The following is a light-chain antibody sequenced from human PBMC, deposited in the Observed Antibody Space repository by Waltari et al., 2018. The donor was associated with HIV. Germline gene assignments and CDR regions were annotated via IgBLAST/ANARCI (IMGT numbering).Light chain of an antibody. CDR3: GTWDTSLTAYV. CDR2: END. CDR1: TSNIATNS. V-gene: IGLV1-51*02. J-gene: IGLJ1*01. Sequence: QSILTQPLSVSAAPGHNVTISCSGTTSNIATNSVSRYQHPPGTAPKLLIFENDKRPSEIPDRFSGSKSGTSATLGIIGLQPGDEADYYCGTWDTSLTAYVFTTGTKVSV.